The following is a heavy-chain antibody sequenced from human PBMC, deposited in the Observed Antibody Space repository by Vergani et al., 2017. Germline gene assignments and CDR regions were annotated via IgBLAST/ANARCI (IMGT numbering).Heavy chain of an antibody. CDR2: ISAYNGNT. CDR3: ARVPRPSGLEWLLSHGLFYYYYMDV. J-gene: IGHJ6*03. CDR1: GYTFTSYG. D-gene: IGHD3-3*01. V-gene: IGHV1-18*01. Sequence: QVQLVQSGAEVKKPGASVKVSCKASGYTFTSYGISWVRQAPGQGLEWMGWISAYNGNTNYAQKLQGRVTMDTDTSTSTAYMELRSLRSDDTAVYYCARVPRPSGLEWLLSHGLFYYYYMDVWGKGTTVTVSS.